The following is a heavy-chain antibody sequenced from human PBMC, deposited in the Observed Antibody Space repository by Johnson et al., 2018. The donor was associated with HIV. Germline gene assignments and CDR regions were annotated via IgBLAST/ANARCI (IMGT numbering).Heavy chain of an antibody. CDR3: AKDGRVGATLMSTGDDAFDI. CDR1: GFTFSSYA. Sequence: MQLVESGGGLVQPGGSLRLSCAASGFTFSSYAMSWVRQAPGKGLEWVSAISGSGGSTYYADSVKGRFTISRDNSKNTLYLQMNSLRAEDTAVYYCAKDGRVGATLMSTGDDAFDIWGQGTMVTVSS. CDR2: ISGSGGST. V-gene: IGHV3-23*04. J-gene: IGHJ3*02. D-gene: IGHD1-26*01.